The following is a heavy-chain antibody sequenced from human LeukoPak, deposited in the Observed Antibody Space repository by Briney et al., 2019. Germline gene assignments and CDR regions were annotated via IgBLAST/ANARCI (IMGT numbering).Heavy chain of an antibody. CDR1: GYTFTGYY. J-gene: IGHJ4*02. CDR3: ARDLDYSYGYAGYYFDY. CDR2: INPNSGGT. Sequence: ASVKVSCKASGYTFTGYYMHWVQQAPGQGLEWMGWINPNSGGTNYAQKFQGRVTMTRDTSISTAYMELSRLRSDDTAVYYCARDLDYSYGYAGYYFDYWGQGTLVTVSS. V-gene: IGHV1-2*02. D-gene: IGHD5-18*01.